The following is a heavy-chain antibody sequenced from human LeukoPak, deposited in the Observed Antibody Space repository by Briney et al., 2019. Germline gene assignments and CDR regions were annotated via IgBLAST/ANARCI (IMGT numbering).Heavy chain of an antibody. J-gene: IGHJ6*03. CDR3: ARDRDTAMVGYYYYMDV. D-gene: IGHD5-18*01. V-gene: IGHV1-69*05. CDR1: GGTFSSYA. CDR2: IIPILGTA. Sequence: SVKVSCKTYGGTFSSYAIIWVRQAPGQGLEWMGGIIPILGTANYAQKFQGRVTITTDESTSTAYMELSSLRSEDTAVYYCARDRDTAMVGYYYYMDVWGKGTTVTVSS.